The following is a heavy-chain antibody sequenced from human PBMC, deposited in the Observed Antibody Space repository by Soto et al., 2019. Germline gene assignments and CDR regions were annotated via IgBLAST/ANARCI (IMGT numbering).Heavy chain of an antibody. V-gene: IGHV3-23*01. J-gene: IGHJ4*03. CDR2: ISGGGGPT. CDR1: GFTFSTYA. CDR3: AKVSRFLDSGLI. Sequence: GGFLRLSCTASGFTFSTYAMTWVRQAPGKGLEWVSAISGGGGPTYYADSVKGRFTISRDNSKNTLYLQMNSLRADDTAVYYCAKVSRFLDSGLIWGQGTLVNVSS. D-gene: IGHD3-10*01.